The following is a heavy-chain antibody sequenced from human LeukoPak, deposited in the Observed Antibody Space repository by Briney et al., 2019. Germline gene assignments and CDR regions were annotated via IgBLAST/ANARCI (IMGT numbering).Heavy chain of an antibody. CDR2: IVSSGDSST. D-gene: IGHD3-22*01. Sequence: PGRSLRLSCEASGFNFNAYDIDWVRQPPGKGLEWLSSIVSSGDSSTYYADSVKGRFTISRDNAKNTGYLHLNSLRAEDTAVYYCVRDIGDCDSDTCPSGFDPWGQGTLVTVSS. V-gene: IGHV3-48*03. J-gene: IGHJ5*02. CDR3: VRDIGDCDSDTCPSGFDP. CDR1: GFNFNAYD.